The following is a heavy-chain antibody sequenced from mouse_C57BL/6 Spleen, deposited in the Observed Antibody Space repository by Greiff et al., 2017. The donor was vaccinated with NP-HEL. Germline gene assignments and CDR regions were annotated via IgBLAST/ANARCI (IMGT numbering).Heavy chain of an antibody. D-gene: IGHD1-1*01. V-gene: IGHV1-42*01. Sequence: VQLKQSGPELVKPGASVKISCKASGYSFTGYYMNWVKQSPEKSLEWIGEINPSTGGTTYNQKFKAKATLTVDKSSSTAYMQLKSLTSEDSAVYYCARLITTVVAWYFDVWGTGTTVTVSS. CDR1: GYSFTGYY. CDR2: INPSTGGT. CDR3: ARLITTVVAWYFDV. J-gene: IGHJ1*03.